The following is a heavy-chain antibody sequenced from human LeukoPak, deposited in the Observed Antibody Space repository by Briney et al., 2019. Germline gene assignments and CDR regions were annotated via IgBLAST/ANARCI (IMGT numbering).Heavy chain of an antibody. CDR1: GFTFSSYG. J-gene: IGHJ4*02. D-gene: IGHD3-3*02. V-gene: IGHV3-30*18. Sequence: PGGSLRLSCAASGFTFSSYGMHWVRQAPGKGLEWVAVISYDGSNKYYADSVKGRFTISRDNSKNTLYLQMNSLRAEDTAVYYCAKDFVSMVNGLFDYWGQGTLVTVSS. CDR3: AKDFVSMVNGLFDY. CDR2: ISYDGSNK.